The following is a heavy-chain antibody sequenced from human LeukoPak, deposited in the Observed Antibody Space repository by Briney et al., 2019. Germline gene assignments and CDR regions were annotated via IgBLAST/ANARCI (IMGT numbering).Heavy chain of an antibody. J-gene: IGHJ4*02. CDR1: GFSFRNHV. CDR3: AKAWGVDYSWFLFGH. V-gene: IGHV3-23*01. CDR2: ISRSGDNT. Sequence: GGSLRLSCEASGFSFRNHVMSWVRQAPGKGLEWVSGISRSGDNTYYAEAVKGRFTVSRDYSESTLYLQMDSLRPEDTAVYYCAKAWGVDYSWFLFGHWGQGALVSVSS. D-gene: IGHD4-4*01.